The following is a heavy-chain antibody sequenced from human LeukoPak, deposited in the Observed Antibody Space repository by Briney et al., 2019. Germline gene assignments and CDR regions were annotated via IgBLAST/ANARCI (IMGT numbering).Heavy chain of an antibody. V-gene: IGHV4-39*07. Sequence: TTSETLSLTCTVSGGSISSSSYYWGWIRQPPGKGLEWIGSIYYSGSTYYNPSLKSRVTISVDTSKNQFSLKLSSVTAADTAVYYCAREPLLAVAGTLDYWGQGTLVTVSS. CDR2: IYYSGST. CDR3: AREPLLAVAGTLDY. J-gene: IGHJ4*02. D-gene: IGHD6-19*01. CDR1: GGSISSSSYY.